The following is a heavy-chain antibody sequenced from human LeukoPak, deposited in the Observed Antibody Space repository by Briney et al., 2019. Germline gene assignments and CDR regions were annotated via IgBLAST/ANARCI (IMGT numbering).Heavy chain of an antibody. CDR2: IYTSGKT. V-gene: IGHV4-4*07. J-gene: IGHJ3*02. D-gene: IGHD3-22*01. CDR1: GGSISSYH. Sequence: SETLSLTCTVSGGSISSYHWSWIRQPAGKGLEWIGRIYTSGKTKYNPSLKSRVTMSVDTSKNQFSLKLNSVTAADTAVYYCARVSYYYDPDGFDIWGQGTMVIVSS. CDR3: ARVSYYYDPDGFDI.